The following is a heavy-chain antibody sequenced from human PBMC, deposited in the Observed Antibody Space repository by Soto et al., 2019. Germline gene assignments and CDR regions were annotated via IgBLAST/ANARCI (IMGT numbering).Heavy chain of an antibody. CDR2: IIPIFVTA. CDR3: ARAEGLHETETVYYYGMEV. D-gene: IGHD4-4*01. J-gene: IGHJ6*02. V-gene: IGHV1-69*01. Sequence: QVQLVQSGAEVKKPGSSVKVSCKASVGTFSSYAISWVRQAPGQGLEWMGGIIPIFVTANYAQKLQGRVTITAHEATSTAYMELSSLRSEDTAVYYGARAEGLHETETVYYYGMEVWGQGTTVTVSS. CDR1: VGTFSSYA.